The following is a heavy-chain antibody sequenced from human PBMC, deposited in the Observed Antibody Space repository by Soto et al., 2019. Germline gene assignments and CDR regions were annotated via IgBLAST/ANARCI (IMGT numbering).Heavy chain of an antibody. J-gene: IGHJ5*02. V-gene: IGHV4-30-2*01. CDR1: GGSITIGGYS. CDR2: VYHSGST. D-gene: IGHD4-17*01. Sequence: QLQLQESGSGLVKPSQTLSLTCAVSGGSITIGGYSWNWIPQPPGKGLEWIGNVYHSGSTYYNPSFKSRVAISVDRSKKQFSLKLTSVTAADTAVYYCARGDYGGNSRFDTWGQGTLVTGAS. CDR3: ARGDYGGNSRFDT.